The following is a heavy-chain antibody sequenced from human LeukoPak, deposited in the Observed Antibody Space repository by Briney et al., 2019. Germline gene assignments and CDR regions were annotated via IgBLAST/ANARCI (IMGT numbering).Heavy chain of an antibody. J-gene: IGHJ4*02. CDR3: AREDGSYSL. CDR2: INHSGST. Sequence: SETLSLTCTVSGGSISSSSYYWGWIRQPPGKGLEWIGEINHSGSTNYNPSLKSRVTISVDTSKNQFSLKLSSVTAADTAVYYCAREDGSYSLWGQGTLVTVSS. CDR1: GGSISSSSYY. V-gene: IGHV4-39*07. D-gene: IGHD1-26*01.